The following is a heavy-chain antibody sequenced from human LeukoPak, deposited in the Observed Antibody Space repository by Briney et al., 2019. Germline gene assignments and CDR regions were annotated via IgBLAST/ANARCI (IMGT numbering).Heavy chain of an antibody. V-gene: IGHV3-74*01. CDR2: INSDGSST. J-gene: IGHJ4*02. CDR1: GFTFSSYW. Sequence: PGGSLRLSCAASGFTFSSYWMPWVRQAPGKGLVWVSRINSDGSSTSYADSVKGRFTISRDNAKNTLYLQMNSLRAEDTAVYYCARLYYDILTGSYYFDYWGQGTLVTVSS. CDR3: ARLYYDILTGSYYFDY. D-gene: IGHD3-9*01.